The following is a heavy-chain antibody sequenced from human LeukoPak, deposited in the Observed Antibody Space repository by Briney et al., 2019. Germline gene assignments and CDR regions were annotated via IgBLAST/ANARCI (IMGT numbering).Heavy chain of an antibody. Sequence: ASVKVSCKASGYTFTSYDINWVRQATGQGLEWMGWMNPNSGNTGYAQKFQGRVTFTRDTSISTAYMELRSLTSEDTAVYYCARDYGGSSGWFDPWGQGTLVTVSS. CDR3: ARDYGGSSGWFDP. CDR2: MNPNSGNT. V-gene: IGHV1-8*01. CDR1: GYTFTSYD. D-gene: IGHD4-23*01. J-gene: IGHJ5*02.